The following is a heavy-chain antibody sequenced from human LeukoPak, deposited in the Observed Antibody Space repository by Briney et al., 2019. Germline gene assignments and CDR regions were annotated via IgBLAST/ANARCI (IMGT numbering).Heavy chain of an antibody. D-gene: IGHD2-2*01. J-gene: IGHJ4*02. CDR1: GFTFSNAW. Sequence: GSLRLSCAASGFTFSNAWMSWVRQAPGKGLEWVGRIKSKTDGGTTDYAAPVKGRFTISRDDSKNTLYLQMNSLKTEDTAVYYCTTGQILDCSSTSCYLADYWGQGTLVTVSS. CDR3: TTGQILDCSSTSCYLADY. V-gene: IGHV3-15*01. CDR2: IKSKTDGGTT.